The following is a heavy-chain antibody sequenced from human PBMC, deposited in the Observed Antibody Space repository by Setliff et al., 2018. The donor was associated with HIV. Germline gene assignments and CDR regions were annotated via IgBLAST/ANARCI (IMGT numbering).Heavy chain of an antibody. D-gene: IGHD2-21*01. Sequence: SETLSLTCTVSGGSIRSHYWNWIRQSPEKGLEWIGYIHYRGSTNYNPSLKSRVIISVDMSKNQFSLKLTSVTAADTAVYYCARDFEASYCGGDCYSGWFDSWGQGILVTVSS. CDR1: GGSIRSHY. CDR3: ARDFEASYCGGDCYSGWFDS. V-gene: IGHV4-59*11. CDR2: IHYRGST. J-gene: IGHJ5*01.